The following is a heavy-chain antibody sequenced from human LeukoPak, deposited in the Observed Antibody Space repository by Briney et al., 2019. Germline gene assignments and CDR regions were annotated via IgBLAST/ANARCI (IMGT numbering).Heavy chain of an antibody. D-gene: IGHD1-26*01. CDR3: ARKREGPTTGIDS. CDR1: GGSISSSNSY. Sequence: KPSETLSLTCTVSGGSISSSNSYWGWIRQSPGTGLEWIGNIDSSGGTYYHPSLKSRVTISIDTSENQFSLKLSSVTAADTAVYYCARKREGPTTGIDSWGQGTLVTVSS. CDR2: IDSSGGT. J-gene: IGHJ4*02. V-gene: IGHV4-39*07.